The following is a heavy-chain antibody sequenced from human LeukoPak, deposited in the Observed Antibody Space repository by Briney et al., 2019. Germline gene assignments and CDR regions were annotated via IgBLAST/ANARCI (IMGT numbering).Heavy chain of an antibody. CDR2: IYHSGST. CDR3: ARDVLSDFWSCYYAGAFDI. CDR1: GGSISSGGYY. J-gene: IGHJ3*02. V-gene: IGHV4-30-2*01. D-gene: IGHD3-3*01. Sequence: SETLSLTCTVAGGSISSGGYYWSCIRQPPGKGLEWIGYIYHSGSTYYNPSLKSRVTISVDRSKNQFSLKLSSVTAADTAVYYCARDVLSDFWSCYYAGAFDIWGQGTMVTVSS.